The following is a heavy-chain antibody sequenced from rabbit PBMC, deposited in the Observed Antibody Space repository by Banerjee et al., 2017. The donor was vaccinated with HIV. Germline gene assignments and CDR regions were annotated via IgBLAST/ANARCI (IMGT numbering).Heavy chain of an antibody. CDR2: IYNGDGST. D-gene: IGHD2-1*01. CDR1: GFSFSGSYY. J-gene: IGHJ4*01. V-gene: IGHV1S47*01. CDR3: ARNYDDYGDYYFNL. Sequence: EESGGDLVKPGASLTLTCTASGFSFSGSYYMCWVRQAPGKGLEWIACIYNGDGSTYYASWVNGRFTISRSTSLNTVTLQMTSLTAADTATYFCARNYDDYGDYYFNLWGPGTLVTVS.